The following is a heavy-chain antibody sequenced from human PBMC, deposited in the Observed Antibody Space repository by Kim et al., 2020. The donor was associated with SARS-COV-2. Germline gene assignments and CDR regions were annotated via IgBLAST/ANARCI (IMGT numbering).Heavy chain of an antibody. CDR1: GGSFSGYY. J-gene: IGHJ5*02. CDR3: ARGRYYYGSGSHKYNWFDP. D-gene: IGHD3-10*01. CDR2: INHSGST. V-gene: IGHV4-34*01. Sequence: SETLSLTCAVYGGSFSGYYWSWIRQPPGKGLEWIGEINHSGSTNYNPSLKSRVTISVDTSKNQFSLKLSSVTAADTAVYYCARGRYYYGSGSHKYNWFDP.